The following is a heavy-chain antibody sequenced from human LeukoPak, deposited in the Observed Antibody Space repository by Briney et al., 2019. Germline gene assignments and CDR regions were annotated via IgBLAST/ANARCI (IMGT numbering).Heavy chain of an antibody. V-gene: IGHV4-61*02. CDR1: GDSISSDSYY. CDR2: IYPSGST. CDR3: TRETVVVVPVSRYYYYYMDV. Sequence: PSQTLSLTCTVSGDSISSDSYYWNWIRQPAGKGLEWIGRIYPSGSTTYSPSLESRVTMSVDTSKNQLSLNLTSVTAADTAVYYCTRETVVVVPVSRYYYYYMDVWGKGTTVTVSS. D-gene: IGHD2-21*02. J-gene: IGHJ6*03.